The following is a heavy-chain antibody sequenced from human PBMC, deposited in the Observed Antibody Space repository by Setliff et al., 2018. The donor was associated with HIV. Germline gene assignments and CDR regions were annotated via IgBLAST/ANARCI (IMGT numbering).Heavy chain of an antibody. V-gene: IGHV4-59*01. CDR1: GGSISSYY. Sequence: SETLSLTCTVSGGSISSYYWSWIRQPPGKGLEWIGYIYYSGSTNYNPSLKRRVTISVDTSKNQFSLKLSSVTAADTAVYYCARGMLRSSWYAHHDAFDIWGQGTMVTVSS. CDR3: ARGMLRSSWYAHHDAFDI. CDR2: IYYSGST. D-gene: IGHD6-13*01. J-gene: IGHJ3*02.